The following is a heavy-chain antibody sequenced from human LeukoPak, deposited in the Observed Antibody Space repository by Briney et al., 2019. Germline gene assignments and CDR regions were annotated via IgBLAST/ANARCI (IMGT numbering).Heavy chain of an antibody. CDR2: ITNSGENT. CDR3: AGGAGWLIDY. D-gene: IGHD6-19*01. J-gene: IGHJ4*02. V-gene: IGHV3-23*01. Sequence: QPGGSLRLSCEASGFSFPYGMSWVRQAPGKGLEWVSGITNSGENTYYADSVKGRFTISRDNAKNSLYLQMSSLRAEDTAVYYCAGGAGWLIDYWGQGALVTVSS. CDR1: GFSFPYG.